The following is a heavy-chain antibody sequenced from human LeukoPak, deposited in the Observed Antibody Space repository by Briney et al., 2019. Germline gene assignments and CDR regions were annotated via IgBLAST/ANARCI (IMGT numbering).Heavy chain of an antibody. CDR1: GFTFSYYA. Sequence: GGSLRLSCSASGFTFSYYAMHWVRQAAGKGLEFVSGISSNGGSTYYADSLKGRFTVSRDNSNNTLYLQVSSLRAEDTAIYYCAKGPTYDSLPYYFDYWGQGTLVTVSS. J-gene: IGHJ4*02. CDR2: ISSNGGST. V-gene: IGHV3-64D*09. CDR3: AKGPTYDSLPYYFDY. D-gene: IGHD3-22*01.